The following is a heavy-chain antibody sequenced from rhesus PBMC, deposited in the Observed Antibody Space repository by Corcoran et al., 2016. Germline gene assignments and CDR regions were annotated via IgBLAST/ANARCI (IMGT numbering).Heavy chain of an antibody. D-gene: IGHD1-38*01. CDR3: AREDFAPGHGLNS. CDR1: GFSISSDY. V-gene: IGHV4-147*01. J-gene: IGHJ6*01. CDR2: IYGSSGAT. Sequence: QEQLQESGPGPVRPSETLSLTCAVSGFSISSDYWTWIRQPPGKGLGGIGCIYGSSGATSYNPFLKSRVTISTDPSKNQFSLKLNSVTAADTAVYYCAREDFAPGHGLNSWGQGVVVTVSS.